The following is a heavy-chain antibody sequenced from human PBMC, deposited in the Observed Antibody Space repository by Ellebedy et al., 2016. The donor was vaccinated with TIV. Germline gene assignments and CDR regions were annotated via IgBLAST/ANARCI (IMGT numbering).Heavy chain of an antibody. CDR3: AIRGRY. CDR2: IKQDGSEK. V-gene: IGHV3-7*03. Sequence: GESLKISCAASGFTFTTYWTSWVRQAPGKGLEWVANIKQDGSEKYYVDSVKGRFTISRDNAKNSLYLQMNSLRAEDTAVYYCAIRGRYWGQGTLVTVSS. D-gene: IGHD3-10*01. J-gene: IGHJ4*02. CDR1: GFTFTTYW.